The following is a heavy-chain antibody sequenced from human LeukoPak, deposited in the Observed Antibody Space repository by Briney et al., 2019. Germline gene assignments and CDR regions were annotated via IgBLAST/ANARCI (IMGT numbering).Heavy chain of an antibody. D-gene: IGHD3-3*01. CDR1: GGSFSGYY. CDR3: ARRFRYDFWSGYPYFDY. J-gene: IGHJ4*02. CDR2: INHSGST. Sequence: PSETLSLTCAVYGGSFSGYYWSWIRQPPGKGLEWIGEINHSGSTNYNPSLKSRVTISVDTSKNQFSLKLSSVTAADTAVYYCARRFRYDFWSGYPYFDYWGRGTLVTVSS. V-gene: IGHV4-34*01.